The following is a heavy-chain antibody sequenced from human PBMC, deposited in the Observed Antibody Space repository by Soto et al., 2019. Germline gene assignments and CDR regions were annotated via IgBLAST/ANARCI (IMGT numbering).Heavy chain of an antibody. D-gene: IGHD4-4*01. Sequence: PGESLKISCKGSGYSFTSYWIGWVRQMPGKGLEWMGIIYPGDSDTRYSPSFQGQVTISADKSISTAYLQWSSLKASDTAMYYCASTVTTREGDYYYYGMDVWGQGTTVTVSS. CDR3: ASTVTTREGDYYYYGMDV. V-gene: IGHV5-51*01. CDR2: IYPGDSDT. J-gene: IGHJ6*02. CDR1: GYSFTSYW.